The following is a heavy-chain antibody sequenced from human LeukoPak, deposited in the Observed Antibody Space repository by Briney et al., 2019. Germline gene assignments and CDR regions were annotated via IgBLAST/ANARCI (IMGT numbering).Heavy chain of an antibody. Sequence: SQTLSLTCAISGDSVSTNNVAWNWIRQSPSRGLEWLGRTYYRSKWYNGYAVSVKSRITINPDTSKNQFSLQLNSVTPDDTAMYYCAREDLGAAYFDFWGQGTLVTVSS. CDR3: AREDLGAAYFDF. J-gene: IGHJ4*02. D-gene: IGHD3-16*01. CDR2: TYYRSKWYN. V-gene: IGHV6-1*01. CDR1: GDSVSTNNVA.